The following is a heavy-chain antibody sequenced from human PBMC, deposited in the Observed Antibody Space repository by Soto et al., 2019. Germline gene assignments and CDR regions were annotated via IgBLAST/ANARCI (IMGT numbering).Heavy chain of an antibody. Sequence: GGSLRLSCAVSGFTFSSYGMHWVRQAPGKGLEWVAVIWYDGSNKYYADSVKGRFTISRDNSKNTLYLQMTSLRAEDTAVYYCARHNYDRNAFDIWGQGTMVTVSS. V-gene: IGHV3-33*01. CDR2: IWYDGSNK. D-gene: IGHD3-22*01. CDR1: GFTFSSYG. CDR3: ARHNYDRNAFDI. J-gene: IGHJ3*02.